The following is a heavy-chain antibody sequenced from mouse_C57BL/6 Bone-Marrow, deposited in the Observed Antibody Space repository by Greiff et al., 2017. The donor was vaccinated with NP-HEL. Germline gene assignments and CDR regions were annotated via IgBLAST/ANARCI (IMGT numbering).Heavy chain of an antibody. CDR2: IYPGNSDT. V-gene: IGHV1-5*01. D-gene: IGHD2-4*01. Sequence: EVQLQQSGTVLARPGASVKMSCKTSGYTFTSYWMHWVKQRPGQGLEWIGAIYPGNSDTSYNQKFKGKAKLTAVTSASTAYMELSSLTNEDSAVYYCTRSRLRERWFAYWGQGTLVTVSA. CDR3: TRSRLRERWFAY. J-gene: IGHJ3*01. CDR1: GYTFTSYW.